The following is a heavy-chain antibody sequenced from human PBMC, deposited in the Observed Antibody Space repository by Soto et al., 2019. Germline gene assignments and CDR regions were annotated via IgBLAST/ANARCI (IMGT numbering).Heavy chain of an antibody. J-gene: IGHJ6*02. CDR2: INAGNGNT. CDR1: GYTFTSYA. CDR3: ARDDRLRFLEWTQYYYYGMDV. V-gene: IGHV1-3*01. D-gene: IGHD3-3*01. Sequence: GASVKVSCKASGYTFTSYAMHWVRQAPGQRLEWMGWINAGNGNTKYSQKFQGRVTITRDTSASTAYMELSSLRSEDTAVYYCARDDRLRFLEWTQYYYYGMDVWGQGTTVTVSS.